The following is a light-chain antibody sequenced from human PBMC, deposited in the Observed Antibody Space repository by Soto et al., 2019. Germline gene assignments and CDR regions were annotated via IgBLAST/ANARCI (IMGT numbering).Light chain of an antibody. V-gene: IGLV1-51*02. CDR2: ENN. CDR1: SSNIGNNY. J-gene: IGLJ1*01. CDR3: GTWDSSLGA. Sequence: QSVLTQPPSVSAAPGQKVTISCSGSSSNIGNNYVSWYQQLPGTAPKLLIYENNKRPSGIPDRFSGSKSGTSATLGITGLQTGDEADYYCGTWDSSLGALGTGTKLTVL.